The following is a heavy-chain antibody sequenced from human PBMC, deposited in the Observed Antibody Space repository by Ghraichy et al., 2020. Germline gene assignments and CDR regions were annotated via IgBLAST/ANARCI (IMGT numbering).Heavy chain of an antibody. CDR3: ARGKKREYSGLYYFDY. J-gene: IGHJ4*02. CDR1: GGSFSGYY. V-gene: IGHV4-34*01. Sequence: SQTLSLPCAVYGGSFSGYYWSWIRQPPGKGLEWIGEINHSGSTNYNPSLKSRVTISVDTSKNQFSLTLSSVTAADTAVYYCARGKKREYSGLYYFDYWGQGTLVTVSS. CDR2: INHSGST. D-gene: IGHD5-12*01.